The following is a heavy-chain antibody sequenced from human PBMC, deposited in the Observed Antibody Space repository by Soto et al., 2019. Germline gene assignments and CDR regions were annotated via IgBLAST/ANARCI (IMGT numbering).Heavy chain of an antibody. Sequence: QVQLVQSGAEVKKPGSSVKVSCKASGGTFSSYTISWVRQAPGQGLEWMGRIIPILGIANYAQKFQGRVTITADKSTSTAYMELSSLRSEDTAVYHCARRSSTSSDAFDIWGQGTMVTVSS. CDR1: GGTFSSYT. CDR2: IIPILGIA. D-gene: IGHD2-2*01. J-gene: IGHJ3*02. V-gene: IGHV1-69*02. CDR3: ARRSSTSSDAFDI.